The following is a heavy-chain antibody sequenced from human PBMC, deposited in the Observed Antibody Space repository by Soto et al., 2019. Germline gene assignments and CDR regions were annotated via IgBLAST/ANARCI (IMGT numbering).Heavy chain of an antibody. V-gene: IGHV4-39*01. Sequence: QLQLQESGPGLVKPSETLSLTCTVSGASISSSTYHWGWIRQPPGKGLEWIGSIYYTGSTYYNPSLKSRVTISVATSKNQFSLRLSSVTAADTAVYYCARQPRKGYSSGWYDLGYFAYWGRGILVPVSS. CDR3: ARQPRKGYSSGWYDLGYFAY. CDR2: IYYTGST. CDR1: GASISSSTYH. D-gene: IGHD6-19*01. J-gene: IGHJ4*02.